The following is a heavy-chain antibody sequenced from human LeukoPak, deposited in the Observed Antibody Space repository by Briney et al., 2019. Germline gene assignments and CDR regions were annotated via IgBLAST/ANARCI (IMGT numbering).Heavy chain of an antibody. CDR1: GGSISSYY. J-gene: IGHJ4*02. CDR2: IYYSGST. D-gene: IGHD6-13*01. CDR3: ARGYVFVLAVAGYYFDY. V-gene: IGHV4-59*08. Sequence: SETLSLTCTVSGGSISSYYWSWIRQPPGKGLEWIGYIYYSGSTNYNSSLKSRVTISVDTSKNQFSLKLSSVTAADTAVYYCARGYVFVLAVAGYYFDYWGQGTLVTVSS.